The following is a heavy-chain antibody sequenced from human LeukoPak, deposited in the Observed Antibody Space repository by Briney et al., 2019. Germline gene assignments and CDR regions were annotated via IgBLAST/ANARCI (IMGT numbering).Heavy chain of an antibody. Sequence: ASVKVPCKASGYTFTSYYMHWVRQAPGQGLEWMGIINPSGGSTSYAQKFQGRFTISRDNAKNSLYLQMNSLRAEDTAVYYCARAGYSSSSEGNYYYYMDVWGKGTTVTVSS. CDR3: ARAGYSSSSEGNYYYYMDV. J-gene: IGHJ6*03. V-gene: IGHV1-46*01. CDR1: GYTFTSYY. D-gene: IGHD6-6*01. CDR2: INPSGGST.